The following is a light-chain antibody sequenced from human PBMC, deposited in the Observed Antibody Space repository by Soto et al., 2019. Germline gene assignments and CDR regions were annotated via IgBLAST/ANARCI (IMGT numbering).Light chain of an antibody. V-gene: IGLV1-51*02. CDR3: GTWDSSLGAYV. J-gene: IGLJ1*01. CDR1: RSNIGNNF. Sequence: QSVLTQPPSVSAAPGQKVTISCSGGRSNIGNNFVSWYQQLPGTAPKLLIYENNKRPSGIPDRFSGSKSGTSATLGITGLQTGDEADYYCGTWDSSLGAYVFGTGTKLTVL. CDR2: ENN.